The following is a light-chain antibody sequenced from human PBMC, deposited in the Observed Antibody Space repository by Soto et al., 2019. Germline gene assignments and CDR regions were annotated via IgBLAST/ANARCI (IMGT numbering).Light chain of an antibody. Sequence: DIQLTQSPSFLSASVGDRVTITCRASQGISSYLAWYQQKPGKAPKLLIYAASTLQSGVPSRFSGSGSGTEFTLTISSLQPEDFATYYCQQLNRYPMYTFGQGTKLES. CDR3: QQLNRYPMYT. J-gene: IGKJ2*01. CDR1: QGISSY. CDR2: AAS. V-gene: IGKV1-9*01.